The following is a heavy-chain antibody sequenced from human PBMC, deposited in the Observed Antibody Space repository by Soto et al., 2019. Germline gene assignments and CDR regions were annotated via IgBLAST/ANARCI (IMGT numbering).Heavy chain of an antibody. V-gene: IGHV3-7*03. Sequence: GGSLRLSCAASGFTFSSYWMSWVRQAPGKGLEWVANIKQDGSEKYYVDSVKGRFTISRDNAKNSLYLQMNSLRAEDTAVYHCAKNQGVELVPLATVDWFDPWGQGSVVTVSS. CDR3: AKNQGVELVPLATVDWFDP. D-gene: IGHD1-26*01. CDR2: IKQDGSEK. CDR1: GFTFSSYW. J-gene: IGHJ5*02.